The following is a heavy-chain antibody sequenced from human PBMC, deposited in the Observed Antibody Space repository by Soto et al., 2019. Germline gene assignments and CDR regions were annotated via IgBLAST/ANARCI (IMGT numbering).Heavy chain of an antibody. CDR2: IKNKANSYTT. J-gene: IGHJ4*02. CDR1: GFTFSAHY. D-gene: IGHD1-26*01. V-gene: IGHV3-72*01. CDR3: ARVSLVGPSGGRYFDY. Sequence: DVQLVESGGGLVQPGGSLRLSCVASGFTFSAHYMDWVRQAPGKGLEWVGRIKNKANSYTTEYAASVEGRFTISREDSQNSLYLQMNSLKTEDTAVYYCARVSLVGPSGGRYFDYWGQGSQVAVSS.